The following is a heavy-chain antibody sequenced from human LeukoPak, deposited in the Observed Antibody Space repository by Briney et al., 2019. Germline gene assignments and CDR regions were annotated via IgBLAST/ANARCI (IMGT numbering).Heavy chain of an antibody. Sequence: GESLKISCKGSGYSFTSYWIGWVHQMPGKGLEWMGIIYPGDSDTRYSPSFQGQVTISADKSISTAYLQWSSLKASDTAMYYCARLVRGSDGSPGGDLYYFDYWGQGTLVTVSS. J-gene: IGHJ4*02. D-gene: IGHD2-21*02. V-gene: IGHV5-51*07. CDR2: IYPGDSDT. CDR1: GYSFTSYW. CDR3: ARLVRGSDGSPGGDLYYFDY.